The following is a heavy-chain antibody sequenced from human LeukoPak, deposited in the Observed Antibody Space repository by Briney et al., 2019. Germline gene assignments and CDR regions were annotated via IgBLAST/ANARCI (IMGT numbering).Heavy chain of an antibody. CDR1: VFTLSSYW. D-gene: IGHD2-15*01. J-gene: IGHJ6*04. Sequence: PGGALRLSCAASVFTLSSYWRHWGPQGPGKGLVWVSRITRYESSTSYAYSVRGRFTISRDNAKNQLYLQKKSLRAEDTAIYSCSRYCIPGHCQTSDSYYGMNVWGEGTTVTVSS. V-gene: IGHV3-74*01. CDR2: ITRYESST. CDR3: SRYCIPGHCQTSDSYYGMNV.